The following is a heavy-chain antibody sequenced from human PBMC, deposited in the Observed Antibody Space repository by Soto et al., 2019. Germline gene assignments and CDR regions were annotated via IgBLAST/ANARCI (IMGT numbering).Heavy chain of an antibody. CDR3: ARMASFGSLNWFDP. J-gene: IGHJ5*01. CDR2: ISAHNGDT. V-gene: IGHV1-18*04. D-gene: IGHD5-18*01. CDR1: GYTFATYG. Sequence: ASVKVSCKASGYTFATYGFSWVRQAPGQGLECVGWISAHNGDTHYSRKFQGRVTLTTDTSTNTAYMELRSLTSDDTAVYYCARMASFGSLNWFDPWGQGTLVTVSS.